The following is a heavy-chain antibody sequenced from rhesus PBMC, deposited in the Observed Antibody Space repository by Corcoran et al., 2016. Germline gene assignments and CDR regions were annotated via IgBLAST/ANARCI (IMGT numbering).Heavy chain of an antibody. CDR3: ARDRATVDFDY. CDR2: IDGSSGST. D-gene: IGHD5-36*01. J-gene: IGHJ4*01. Sequence: QVQLQESGPGVVKPSETLSLTCAVSGYSISSGYDWSWVRQPPGKGLGWIGYIDGSSGSTNYNPSVKNRVSISKDTSKNQFSLKRSSVTAADTAVYYCARDRATVDFDYWGQGVLVTVSS. CDR1: GYSISSGYD. V-gene: IGHV4-127*01.